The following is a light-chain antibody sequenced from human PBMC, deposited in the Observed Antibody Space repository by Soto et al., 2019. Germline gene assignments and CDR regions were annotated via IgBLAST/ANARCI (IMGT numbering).Light chain of an antibody. CDR2: DAS. CDR3: QQRSNWLT. V-gene: IGKV3-11*01. J-gene: IGKJ4*01. Sequence: EIVLTQSPATLSLSPGERATLSCRASQSVSSYLAWYQQKPGQAPRLLIYDASNRATRIPARFSGSGSGTDFTLNISSLEPEDFAVYYCQQRSNWLTFGGGTKVEIK. CDR1: QSVSSY.